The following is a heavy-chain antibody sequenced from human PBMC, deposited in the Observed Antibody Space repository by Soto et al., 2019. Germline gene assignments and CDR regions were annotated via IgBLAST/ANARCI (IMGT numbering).Heavy chain of an antibody. Sequence: QVQVVQSRAEVKKPGASVKVSCKTSGYTFTEYDINWVRQAPGQGLEYMGWVSPENRNAGYAPQFRGRVSMTADTXXNTVYLELTTLTYEDTAVYYCELTTGYWGQGTMVTVSS. J-gene: IGHJ4*02. CDR1: GYTFTEYD. CDR2: VSPENRNA. D-gene: IGHD4-17*01. V-gene: IGHV1-8*01. CDR3: ELTTGY.